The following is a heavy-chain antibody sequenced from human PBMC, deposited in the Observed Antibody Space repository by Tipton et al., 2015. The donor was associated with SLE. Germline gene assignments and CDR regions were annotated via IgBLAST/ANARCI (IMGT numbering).Heavy chain of an antibody. J-gene: IGHJ6*04. CDR2: VFYTGRT. CDR1: GASLTGDY. V-gene: IGHV4-59*12. CDR3: VRDKVVIIPRQIIYYSMEA. Sequence: TLSLTCTVSGASLTGDYWSWIRQPPGKGLEWIGYVFYTGRTSYNSSLMSRVTISIDTSYNQFSLRLTTVTAADTAVYYCVRDKVVIIPRQIIYYSMEAWGTGTTVTVSS. D-gene: IGHD3-16*02.